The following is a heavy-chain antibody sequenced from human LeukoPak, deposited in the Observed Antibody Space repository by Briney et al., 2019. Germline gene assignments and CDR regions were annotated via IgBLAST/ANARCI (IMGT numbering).Heavy chain of an antibody. CDR1: GASISSHY. CDR3: ARGVYGSGSYYVSFDT. V-gene: IGHV4-59*11. CDR2: ISYSGSA. J-gene: IGHJ4*02. D-gene: IGHD3-10*01. Sequence: SETLSLTCSVSGASISSHYWNWIRQSPGKELEWIAYISYSGSANYNPSLQSRVTISVDTSKSQFSLRLSSVTAADTAVYYCARGVYGSGSYYVSFDTWGQGTLVTVSS.